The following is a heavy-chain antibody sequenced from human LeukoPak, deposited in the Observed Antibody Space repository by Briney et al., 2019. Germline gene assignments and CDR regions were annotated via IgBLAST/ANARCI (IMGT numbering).Heavy chain of an antibody. CDR3: AKNGGPHGMDV. Sequence: PRGPLRLSCAASGFTFSSIWMSWVRQAPGKGRERVANIKHDGSETNYVDSVKGRFSISRDNAKNSLHLQMNSLRVEDTAVYYCAKNGGPHGMDVWGLGTTVTVSS. J-gene: IGHJ6*02. D-gene: IGHD3-16*01. V-gene: IGHV3-7*02. CDR2: IKHDGSET. CDR1: GFTFSSIW.